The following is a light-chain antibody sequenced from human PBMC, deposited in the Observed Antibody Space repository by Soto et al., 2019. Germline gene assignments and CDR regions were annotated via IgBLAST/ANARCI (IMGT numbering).Light chain of an antibody. Sequence: QSALTQPPSVSGAPGQRVTIPCTGSSSNIGAGHVVHWYQQLPGTAPKLLIYDNTNRPSGVPDRFSGSMSGTSASLAITGLQAEDEADYYCQSWDSTLSAYVFGTGTKLTVL. V-gene: IGLV1-40*01. CDR1: SSNIGAGHV. J-gene: IGLJ1*01. CDR2: DNT. CDR3: QSWDSTLSAYV.